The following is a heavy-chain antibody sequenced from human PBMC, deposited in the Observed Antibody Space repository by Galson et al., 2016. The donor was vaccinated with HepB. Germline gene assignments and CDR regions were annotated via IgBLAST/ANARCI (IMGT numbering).Heavy chain of an antibody. CDR2: IRAGGFT. V-gene: IGHV3-53*01. CDR3: ARSTVTNGMDV. D-gene: IGHD4-17*01. J-gene: IGHJ6*02. CDR1: GFTGRSEF. Sequence: SLRLSCAASGFTGRSEFMSWVRQAPGKGLEWVSVIRAGGFTYYADSVKGRFTFSGDTSKTTLYLQMNSLRAEDTAVYYCARSTVTNGMDVWGQGTTVTVS.